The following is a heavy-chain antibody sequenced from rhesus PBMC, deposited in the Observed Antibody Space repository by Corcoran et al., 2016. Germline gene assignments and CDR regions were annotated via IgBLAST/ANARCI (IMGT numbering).Heavy chain of an antibody. V-gene: IGHV1-200*01. D-gene: IGHD4-29*01. CDR1: GYPFTSSS. Sequence: QVQLVQSGAEVKKPGASVKLSCKASGYPFTSSSIPWVRRAPGQGIEWMGWINPSKGNKGYAQKFKGRVTMTRDTSTSTAYMELSSLRSEDTAVYYCTRGVGSSDCGYWGQGVLVTVSS. J-gene: IGHJ4*01. CDR3: TRGVGSSDCGY. CDR2: INPSKGNK.